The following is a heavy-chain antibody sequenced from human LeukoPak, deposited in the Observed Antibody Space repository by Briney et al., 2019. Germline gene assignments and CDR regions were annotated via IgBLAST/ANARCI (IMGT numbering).Heavy chain of an antibody. Sequence: ASVKVSCKASGWIFTGYYMHWVRQAPGQGLEWMGWINPNSGGTNYAQKFQGRVTMTRDTSISTAYMELSRLRSDDTAVYYCARGAHYYDSSGRIDYWGQGTLVTVSS. CDR2: INPNSGGT. CDR3: ARGAHYYDSSGRIDY. V-gene: IGHV1-2*02. J-gene: IGHJ4*02. D-gene: IGHD3-22*01. CDR1: GWIFTGYY.